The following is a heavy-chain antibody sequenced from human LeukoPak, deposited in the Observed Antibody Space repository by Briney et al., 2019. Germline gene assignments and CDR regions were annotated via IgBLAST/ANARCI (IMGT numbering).Heavy chain of an antibody. V-gene: IGHV1-46*01. J-gene: IGHJ4*02. Sequence: ASVKVSCKASGYTFTSYYMHWVRQAPGQELEWMGIINPSGGSTSYAQKFQGRVTMTRDTSTSTVYMELSSLRSEDTAVYYCARDGARGYSGYDLDYWGQGTLVTVSS. CDR1: GYTFTSYY. D-gene: IGHD5-12*01. CDR2: INPSGGST. CDR3: ARDGARGYSGYDLDY.